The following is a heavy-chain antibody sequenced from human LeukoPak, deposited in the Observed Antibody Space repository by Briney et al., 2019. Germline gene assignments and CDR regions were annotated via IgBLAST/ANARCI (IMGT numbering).Heavy chain of an antibody. Sequence: GGSLRLSCAASGFTFSSDGMHWVRQAPGKGLEWVAFIRYDGSNKYYADSVKGRFTISRDNSKNTLYLQMNSLRAEDTAVYYCAKDLPDFWSGYSGGEDYWGQGTLVTVSS. CDR1: GFTFSSDG. J-gene: IGHJ4*02. D-gene: IGHD3-3*01. CDR2: IRYDGSNK. CDR3: AKDLPDFWSGYSGGEDY. V-gene: IGHV3-30*02.